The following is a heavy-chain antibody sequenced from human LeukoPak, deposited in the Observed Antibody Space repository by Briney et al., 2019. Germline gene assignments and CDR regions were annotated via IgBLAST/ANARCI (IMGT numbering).Heavy chain of an antibody. V-gene: IGHV3-30*03. Sequence: GRSLRLSCAASGLIFSGYGMHWVRQAPGKGLEWVAVISFDRSNEYYADSVKGRFTISRDNAQSSLYLQMNSLRVEDTAVYYCARAVSRTIPTGNAFDIWGQGTMVTVSS. J-gene: IGHJ3*02. D-gene: IGHD3-10*01. CDR2: ISFDRSNE. CDR3: ARAVSRTIPTGNAFDI. CDR1: GLIFSGYG.